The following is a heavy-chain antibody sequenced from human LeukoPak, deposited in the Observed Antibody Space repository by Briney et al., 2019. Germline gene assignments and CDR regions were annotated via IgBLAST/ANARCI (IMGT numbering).Heavy chain of an antibody. Sequence: SVKVSCKASGGTFSSYAISWVRQAPGQGLEWMGGIISIFGTANYAQKFQGRVTITTDESTSTAYMELSSLRSEDTAVYYCARDGAAAGTALDYWGQGTLVTVSS. J-gene: IGHJ4*02. CDR2: IISIFGTA. V-gene: IGHV1-69*05. CDR1: GGTFSSYA. CDR3: ARDGAAAGTALDY. D-gene: IGHD6-13*01.